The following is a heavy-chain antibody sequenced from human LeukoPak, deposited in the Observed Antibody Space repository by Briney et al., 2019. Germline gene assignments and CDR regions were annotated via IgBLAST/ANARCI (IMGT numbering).Heavy chain of an antibody. V-gene: IGHV4-34*01. J-gene: IGHJ4*02. CDR3: ARGGVLRYFDWLAY. Sequence: PSETLSLTCAVYGGSFSGYYWSWIRQPPGKGLEWIGEINHSGSTNYNPSLKRRVTISVDTSKTQFSLKLSSVTAADTAVYYRARGGVLRYFDWLAYWGQGTLVTVSS. CDR2: INHSGST. CDR1: GGSFSGYY. D-gene: IGHD3-9*01.